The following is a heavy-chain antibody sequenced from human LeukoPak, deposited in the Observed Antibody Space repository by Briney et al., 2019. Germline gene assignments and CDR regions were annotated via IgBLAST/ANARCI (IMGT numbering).Heavy chain of an antibody. J-gene: IGHJ5*02. CDR2: IYYSGST. V-gene: IGHV4-59*08. CDR3: ARQFTRYFDHPGDWFDP. D-gene: IGHD3-9*01. Sequence: SETLSLTCTVSGGSISSHYWSWIRQPPGKGLEWIGYIYYSGSTNYNPSLKSRVTISVDTSKNQFSLKLRSVTAADTAVYYFARQFTRYFDHPGDWFDPWGQGTLVTVSS. CDR1: GGSISSHY.